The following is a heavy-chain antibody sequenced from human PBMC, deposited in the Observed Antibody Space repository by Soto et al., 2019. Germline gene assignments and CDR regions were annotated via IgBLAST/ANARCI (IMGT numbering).Heavy chain of an antibody. CDR1: GFTFSSYG. V-gene: IGHV3-33*01. J-gene: IGHJ3*02. Sequence: QVQLVESGGGVVQPGRSLRLSCAASGFTFSSYGMHWVRQAPGKGLEWVAVIWYDGSNKYYADSVKGRFTISRDNSKNTLYLQMNSLRAEDTAVYYCARDRGLVVATIPSDAFDIWGQGTMVTVSS. D-gene: IGHD5-12*01. CDR2: IWYDGSNK. CDR3: ARDRGLVVATIPSDAFDI.